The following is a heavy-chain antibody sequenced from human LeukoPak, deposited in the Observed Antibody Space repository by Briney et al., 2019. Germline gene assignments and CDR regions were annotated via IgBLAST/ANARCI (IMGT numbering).Heavy chain of an antibody. J-gene: IGHJ6*02. CDR3: ARDHYDFWSGYSYYYSMDV. CDR2: IWYDGSNK. D-gene: IGHD3-3*01. V-gene: IGHV3-33*01. Sequence: PWRSLRLSCAASGFTFSSYGMHWVRQAPGKGLEWVAVIWYDGSNKYYADSVKGRFTISRDNSKNTLYLQMNSLRAEDTAVYYCARDHYDFWSGYSYYYSMDVWGQGTTVTVSS. CDR1: GFTFSSYG.